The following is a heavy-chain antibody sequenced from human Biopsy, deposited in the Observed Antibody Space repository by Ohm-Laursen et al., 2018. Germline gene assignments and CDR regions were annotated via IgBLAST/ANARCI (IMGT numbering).Heavy chain of an antibody. D-gene: IGHD1-14*01. CDR3: ARSPGRDRMDV. V-gene: IGHV3-11*06. CDR2: INVYSNKK. J-gene: IGHJ6*02. CDR1: GFSVSDNY. Sequence: SLRLSCAAFGFSVSDNYMSWVRQAPGRGLEWVSYINVYSNKKYYADSVKGRFIVSRDNDKNSLYLQMNSLRAEDTAVYHCARSPGRDRMDVWGQGTTVIVSS.